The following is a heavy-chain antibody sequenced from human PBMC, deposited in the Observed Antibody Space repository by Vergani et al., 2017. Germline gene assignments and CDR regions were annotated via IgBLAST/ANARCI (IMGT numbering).Heavy chain of an antibody. Sequence: EVQLLQSGGGVIQPGGSVRLSCAAFGFTFSACPMTWVRQAPGKGLEWVSAISARYPSTYYADSVKGLFTISRDNSKNTVYLQMNSLKAEDRATYYCAREERSNTSPFVGDWGQGTLVTV. CDR2: ISARYPST. V-gene: IGHV3-23*01. CDR1: GFTFSACP. J-gene: IGHJ4*02. CDR3: AREERSNTSPFVGD. D-gene: IGHD2/OR15-2a*01.